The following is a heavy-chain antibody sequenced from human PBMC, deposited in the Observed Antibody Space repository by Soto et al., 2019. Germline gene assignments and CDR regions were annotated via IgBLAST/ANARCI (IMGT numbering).Heavy chain of an antibody. V-gene: IGHV4-59*01. J-gene: IGHJ5*02. Sequence: ETLSLTCTVSGGSISSYYWSWIRQPPGKGLEWIGYIYYSGSTNYNPSLKSRVTISVDTSKNQFSLKLSSVTAADTAVYYCARGYCSGGSCTRNWFEPWGQGTLVTVSS. CDR3: ARGYCSGGSCTRNWFEP. CDR2: IYYSGST. D-gene: IGHD2-15*01. CDR1: GGSISSYY.